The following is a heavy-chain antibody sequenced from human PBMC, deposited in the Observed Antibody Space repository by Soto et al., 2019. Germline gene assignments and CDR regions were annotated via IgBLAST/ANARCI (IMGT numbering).Heavy chain of an antibody. CDR2: ITNGGSSS. CDR1: GFVFSSYW. CDR3: ARGMQESRYLDL. Sequence: EEQLVESGGGLVQPGGSLRLSCAGSGFVFSSYWMHWVRQVPGTGLVWVSRITNGGSSSSYADSVNGRFTVSRDNAKSTLYLQMNSLKDEDTAVYYSARGMQESRYLDLWGRGTLVSVSP. V-gene: IGHV3-74*01. J-gene: IGHJ2*01. D-gene: IGHD3-10*01.